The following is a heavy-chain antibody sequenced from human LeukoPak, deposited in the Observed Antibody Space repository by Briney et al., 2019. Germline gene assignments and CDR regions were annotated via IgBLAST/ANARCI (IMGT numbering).Heavy chain of an antibody. CDR3: ARDRYYYDSSARYFDY. V-gene: IGHV4-4*07. D-gene: IGHD3-22*01. Sequence: SETLSLTCTVSGGSISSYYWSWIRKPAGKGLEWIGRIHTSGSTNYSPSLKSRVTMSVDTSKNQFSLKLSSVTAADTAVYYCARDRYYYDSSARYFDYWGQGTLVTVSS. CDR2: IHTSGST. J-gene: IGHJ4*02. CDR1: GGSISSYY.